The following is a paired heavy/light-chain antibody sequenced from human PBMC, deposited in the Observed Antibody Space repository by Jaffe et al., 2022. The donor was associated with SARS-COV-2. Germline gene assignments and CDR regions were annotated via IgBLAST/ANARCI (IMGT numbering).Light chain of an antibody. CDR2: AAS. CDR1: QNISRY. J-gene: IGKJ1*01. Sequence: DIQMTQSPSSLSASVGDRVTITCRASQNISRYLNWYQQKPGKVPKLLVYAASSLQVGVPSRFSGSGSGTDFTFAISGLQAEDFATYFCQQSYGTPWTFGRGTKVEIK. V-gene: IGKV1-39*01. CDR3: QQSYGTPWT.
Heavy chain of an antibody. V-gene: IGHV4-59*01. J-gene: IGHJ6*02. CDR1: GGSINPYY. CDR3: VRMGPRVLVPTAYYYYGFEV. Sequence: QVQLRESGPGLVKPSETLSLNCTVSGGSINPYYWSWIRQPPGKGLEWIGYIHHSGITNYNPSLQSRVTISFDTSESQFSLKLRSVTAADTAVYHCVRMGPRVLVPTAYYYYGFEVWGQGTTVTVSS. D-gene: IGHD2-2*01. CDR2: IHHSGIT.